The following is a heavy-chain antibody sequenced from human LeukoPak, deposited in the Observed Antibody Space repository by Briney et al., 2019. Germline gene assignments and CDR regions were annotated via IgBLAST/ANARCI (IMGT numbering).Heavy chain of an antibody. J-gene: IGHJ4*02. CDR1: GYTFTGYY. V-gene: IGHV1-2*02. CDR3: ARDRYYYDSSGYSFDY. Sequence: ASVKVSCKASGYTFTGYYMHWVRQAPGQGLEWMGWINPNSGGTNYAQKFQGRVTMTRDTSISTAYMELSRLRSDDTAVYYSARDRYYYDSSGYSFDYWGQGTLVTVSS. CDR2: INPNSGGT. D-gene: IGHD3-22*01.